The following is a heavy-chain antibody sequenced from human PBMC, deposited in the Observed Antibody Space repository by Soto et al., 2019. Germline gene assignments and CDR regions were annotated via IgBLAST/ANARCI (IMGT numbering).Heavy chain of an antibody. J-gene: IGHJ4*02. V-gene: IGHV4-4*02. Sequence: QVQLQESGPGLVKPSGTLSLTCAVSGGSISSSNWWSWVRQPPGKGLEWIGEIYHSGSTNYNPSLKSRVTISVDKSKNQFSLKLSSVTAADTAVYYCARSGRDGITMVRGVWYYFDYWGQGTLVTVSS. CDR2: IYHSGST. D-gene: IGHD3-10*01. CDR1: GGSISSSNW. CDR3: ARSGRDGITMVRGVWYYFDY.